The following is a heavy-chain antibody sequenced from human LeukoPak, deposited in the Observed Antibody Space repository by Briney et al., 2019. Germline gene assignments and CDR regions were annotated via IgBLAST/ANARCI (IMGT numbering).Heavy chain of an antibody. J-gene: IGHJ4*02. Sequence: ASVKVSCKASGYTFTSYGISWLRQAPGQGLEWMGWISAYNGNTNYAQKLQGRVTMTTDTSTSTAYMELRSLRSDDTAVYYCARDLGYSSSWYQRGYYFDYWGQGTLVTVSS. D-gene: IGHD6-13*01. CDR1: GYTFTSYG. V-gene: IGHV1-18*01. CDR3: ARDLGYSSSWYQRGYYFDY. CDR2: ISAYNGNT.